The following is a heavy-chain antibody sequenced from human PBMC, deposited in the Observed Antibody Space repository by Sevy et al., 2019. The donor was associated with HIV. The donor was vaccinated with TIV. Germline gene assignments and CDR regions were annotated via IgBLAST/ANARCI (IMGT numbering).Heavy chain of an antibody. CDR3: ASIYDFWSGYPYYFDY. CDR1: GGSISSSSYY. Sequence: SETLSLTCTVSGGSISSSSYYWGWIRQPPEKGLEWIGGIYYSGSTYYNPSLKSRVTMSVDTSKNQFSLKLSSVTAADTAVYYCASIYDFWSGYPYYFDYWGQGTLVTVSS. V-gene: IGHV4-39*01. D-gene: IGHD3-3*01. J-gene: IGHJ4*02. CDR2: IYYSGST.